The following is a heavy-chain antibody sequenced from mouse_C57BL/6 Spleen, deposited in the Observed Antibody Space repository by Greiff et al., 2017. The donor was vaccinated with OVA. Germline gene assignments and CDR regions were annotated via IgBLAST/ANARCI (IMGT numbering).Heavy chain of an antibody. CDR1: GFTFSDYG. V-gene: IGHV5-17*01. Sequence: EVKLMESGGGLVKPGGSLKLSCAASGFTFSDYGMHWVRQAPEKGLEWVAYISSGSSTIYYADTVKGRFTISRDNAKNTLFLQMTSLRSEDTAMYYCARQARYAMDYWGQGTSVTVSS. CDR2: ISSGSSTI. J-gene: IGHJ4*01. CDR3: ARQARYAMDY. D-gene: IGHD3-2*02.